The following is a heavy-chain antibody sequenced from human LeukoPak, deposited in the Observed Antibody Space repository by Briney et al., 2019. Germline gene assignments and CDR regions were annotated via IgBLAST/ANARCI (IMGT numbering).Heavy chain of an antibody. CDR3: ARSRGGRYYYDSSGSRLLDY. CDR2: INPSGGST. D-gene: IGHD3-22*01. CDR1: GYTFTSYY. J-gene: IGHJ4*02. V-gene: IGHV1-46*01. Sequence: ASVKVSCKASGYTFTSYYMHRVRQAPGQGLEWMGIINPSGGSTSYAQKFQGRVTMTRDTSTSTVYMELSSLRSEDTAVYYCARSRGGRYYYDSSGSRLLDYWGQGTLVTVSS.